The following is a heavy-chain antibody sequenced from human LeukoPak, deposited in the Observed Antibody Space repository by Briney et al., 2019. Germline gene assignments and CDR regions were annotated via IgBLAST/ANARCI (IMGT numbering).Heavy chain of an antibody. V-gene: IGHV4-4*09. CDR3: ASTTAMVRGAKGSYLDY. Sequence: PSETLSLTCPVSGGSISCYYWGWIRQPPGKGLGWIGYLYTSGSTNYTPPLKSRVTISVDTSKNQFSLKLSSVTAEDTAVYYCASTTAMVRGAKGSYLDYWGQETRVTVSS. CDR1: GGSISCYY. CDR2: LYTSGST. D-gene: IGHD3-10*01. J-gene: IGHJ4*02.